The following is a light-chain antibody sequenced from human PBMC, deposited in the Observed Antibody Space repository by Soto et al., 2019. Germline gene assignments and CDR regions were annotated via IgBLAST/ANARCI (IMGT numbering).Light chain of an antibody. J-gene: IGLJ2*01. CDR3: GTWDSSLTAVL. Sequence: QSVLTQPPSVSAAPGQKVTISCSGSSSNIGNHNVSWYQHLPGTAPKLVIYDNNKRPSGIPDRFSGSKSGTSATLGITGLQTGDEADYYCGTWDSSLTAVLFGGGTKLTVL. V-gene: IGLV1-51*01. CDR2: DNN. CDR1: SSNIGNHN.